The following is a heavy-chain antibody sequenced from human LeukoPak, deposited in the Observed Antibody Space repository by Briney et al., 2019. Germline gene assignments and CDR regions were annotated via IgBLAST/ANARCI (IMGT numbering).Heavy chain of an antibody. V-gene: IGHV5-51*01. D-gene: IGHD6-6*01. CDR1: GYTFTTYW. J-gene: IGHJ6*03. CDR3: ARRGYSSSSGLGDYMDV. CDR2: IFPGDSDT. Sequence: GESLKISCKGSGYTFTTYWIAWLRQMPGKGLEWMGIIFPGDSDTRYSPSFQGQVTISADRSTAYLQWSSLKASDTAMYYCARRGYSSSSGLGDYMDVWGKGTTVTVSS.